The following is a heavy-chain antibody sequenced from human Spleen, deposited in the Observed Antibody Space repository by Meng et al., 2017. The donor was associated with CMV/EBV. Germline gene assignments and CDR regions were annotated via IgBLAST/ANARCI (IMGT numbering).Heavy chain of an antibody. V-gene: IGHV1-24*01. CDR3: ARDTQSGYHYRTYDS. Sequence: ASVKVSCKVSGYTLTELSRHWVRQAPGKGLEWMGGFDPEDGETIYAQKFQGRVTMTTDTSTSTAYMELRSLRSDDTAVYYCARDTQSGYHYRTYDSWGQGTLVTVSS. J-gene: IGHJ4*02. D-gene: IGHD3-22*01. CDR2: FDPEDGET. CDR1: GYTLTELS.